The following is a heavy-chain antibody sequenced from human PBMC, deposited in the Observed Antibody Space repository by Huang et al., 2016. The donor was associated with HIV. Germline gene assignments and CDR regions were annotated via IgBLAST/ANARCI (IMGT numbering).Heavy chain of an antibody. V-gene: IGHV1-18*04. D-gene: IGHD3-22*01. CDR1: DYTFTSYG. Sequence: QVQLVQSGGEVKKPGASVKVSCKASDYTFTSYGISWVRQAPGQGLEWMGWSSTNHGDTNYAQKFQGRVTMTTDTSTSTAYMELRSLRSDDTAVYYCGGSSGYWSFDYWGQGTLVTVSS. CDR3: GGSSGYWSFDY. J-gene: IGHJ4*02. CDR2: SSTNHGDT.